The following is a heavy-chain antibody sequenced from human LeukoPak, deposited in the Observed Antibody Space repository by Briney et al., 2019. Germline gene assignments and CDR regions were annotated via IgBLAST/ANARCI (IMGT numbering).Heavy chain of an antibody. CDR3: ATRDY. J-gene: IGHJ4*02. CDR2: INPSGST. CDR1: GGSFSTYY. V-gene: IGHV4-34*01. Sequence: PSETLSLTCTVYGGSFSTYYWSWIRQPPGKGLQWIGEINPSGSTNYNPSLKSRVTISVDTSKNHFSLNLSSVTAAGTALYYCATRDYWGQGTLVTVSS.